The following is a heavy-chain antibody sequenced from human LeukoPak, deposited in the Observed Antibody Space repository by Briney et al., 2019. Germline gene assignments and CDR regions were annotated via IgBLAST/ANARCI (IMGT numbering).Heavy chain of an antibody. D-gene: IGHD2-2*01. CDR1: GFTFSSYG. CDR2: ISYDGSNK. V-gene: IGHV3-30*03. Sequence: GGSLRLSCAASGFTFSSYGMHWVRQAPGKGLEWVAVISYDGSNKYYADSVKGRFTISRDNSKNTLYLQMNSLRAEDTAVYYCAIICSSTSPLGYWGQGTLVTVSS. CDR3: AIICSSTSPLGY. J-gene: IGHJ4*02.